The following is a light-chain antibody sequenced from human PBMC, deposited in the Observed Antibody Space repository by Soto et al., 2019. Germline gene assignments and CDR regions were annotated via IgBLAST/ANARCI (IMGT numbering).Light chain of an antibody. CDR2: DAS. J-gene: IGKJ4*01. Sequence: EIVLTQSPATLSLSPGERATLSCRASQSVSGYLAWYQQKPGQAPRLLIYDASTRATGTPARFSGSGSGTEFTLTISSLQSEDFATYYCQQFYTFPLTFGGGTKVDIK. CDR1: QSVSGY. V-gene: IGKV3-15*01. CDR3: QQFYTFPLT.